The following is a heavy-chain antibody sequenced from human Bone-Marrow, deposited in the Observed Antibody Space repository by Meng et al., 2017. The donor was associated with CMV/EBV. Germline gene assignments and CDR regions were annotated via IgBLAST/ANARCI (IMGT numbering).Heavy chain of an antibody. Sequence: YGGTVRGYYWSGIRQHPGKGLEWIGEINHSGSTNYDPSLKSRVTISVDTSKNQFSLKLSSVTAADTAVYYCARLRVRGVILRAYYFDYWGQGTLVTVSS. J-gene: IGHJ4*02. V-gene: IGHV4-34*01. D-gene: IGHD3-10*01. CDR3: ARLRVRGVILRAYYFDY. CDR2: INHSGST. CDR1: GGTVRGYY.